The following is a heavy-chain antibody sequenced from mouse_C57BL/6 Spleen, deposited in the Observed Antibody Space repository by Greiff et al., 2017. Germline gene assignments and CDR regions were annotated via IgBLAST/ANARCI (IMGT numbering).Heavy chain of an antibody. Sequence: QVQLQQSGAELVKPGASVKISCKASGYTFTDYYINWVQQRPGQGLEWIGKIGPGSGSTYYNAKFKGKATLTADKSSSTAYMQLSSLTSEDSAVYYCARDSVVEAFDYWGQGTTLTVSS. V-gene: IGHV1-77*01. CDR2: IGPGSGST. CDR3: ARDSVVEAFDY. J-gene: IGHJ2*01. CDR1: GYTFTDYY. D-gene: IGHD1-1*01.